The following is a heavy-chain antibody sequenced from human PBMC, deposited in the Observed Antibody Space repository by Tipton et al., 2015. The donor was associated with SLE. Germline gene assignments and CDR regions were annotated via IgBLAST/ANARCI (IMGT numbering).Heavy chain of an antibody. V-gene: IGHV3-74*03. CDR2: SSGDGRST. CDR1: GLSFSSYR. D-gene: IGHD2-21*01. CDR3: TKAPCGVDCSYFMDV. Sequence: SLRLSCAASGLSFSSYRMNWVRQAPGKGLVWVSGSSGDGRSTTYADSVKGRFTISRDNAKNTLYLQMNSLRPEDTALYYCTKAPCGVDCSYFMDVWGQGTTVTVSS. J-gene: IGHJ6*03.